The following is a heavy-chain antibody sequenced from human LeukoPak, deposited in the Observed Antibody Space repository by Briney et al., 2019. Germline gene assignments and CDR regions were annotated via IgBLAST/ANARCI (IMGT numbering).Heavy chain of an antibody. D-gene: IGHD3-10*01. CDR1: GYTFTSYA. J-gene: IGHJ4*02. CDR3: ARGMVRGVIIANRNFDY. CDR2: INAGNGNT. V-gene: IGHV1-3*01. Sequence: ASVKVSCKASGYTFTSYAMHWVRQAPGQRLEWMGWINAGNGNTKYSQKFQGRVTITRDTSASTAYMELSSLRSEDTAVYYCARGMVRGVIIANRNFDYWGQGTLVTVSS.